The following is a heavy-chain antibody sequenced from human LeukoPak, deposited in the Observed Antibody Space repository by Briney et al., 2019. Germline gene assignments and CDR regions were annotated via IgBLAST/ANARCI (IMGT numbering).Heavy chain of an antibody. Sequence: PGGSLRLSYEASGFSLSTYFISWIRQAPGKGLEWVSYITNSGRSTKYADAVKGRFTMSRDNAKQSVYLEMTDLRAEDTAVYYCAREASGYYHVFDAWGQGTRVTVSS. J-gene: IGHJ4*02. CDR3: AREASGYYHVFDA. V-gene: IGHV3-11*04. D-gene: IGHD3-3*01. CDR2: ITNSGRST. CDR1: GFSLSTYF.